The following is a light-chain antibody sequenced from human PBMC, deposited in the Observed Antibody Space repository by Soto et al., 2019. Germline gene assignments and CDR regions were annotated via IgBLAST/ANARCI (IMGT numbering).Light chain of an antibody. Sequence: DIVMTQSPDSLAVSLGERATINCKSSQSVLYSSNNKNYLAWYRQKPGQPPKLLIYWASTRESGVPDRFSGSASGTDFTLTINSLQAEDVGVYYCQQYFSPPYTFGQGTKLDIK. V-gene: IGKV4-1*01. CDR3: QQYFSPPYT. J-gene: IGKJ2*01. CDR1: QSVLYSSNNKNY. CDR2: WAS.